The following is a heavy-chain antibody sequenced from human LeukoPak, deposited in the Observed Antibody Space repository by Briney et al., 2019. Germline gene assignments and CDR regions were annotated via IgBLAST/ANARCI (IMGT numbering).Heavy chain of an antibody. CDR2: IIPIFGTA. CDR3: AFSIRFLKWTIPYPGWFDP. D-gene: IGHD3-3*01. Sequence: ASVKVSCKASGGTFSSYAISWVRQAPGQGLEWMGGIIPIFGTANYAQKFQGRVTITTDESTSTAYMELSSLSSEDTAVYYCAFSIRFLKWTIPYPGWFDPWGQGTLVTVSS. CDR1: GGTFSSYA. J-gene: IGHJ5*02. V-gene: IGHV1-69*05.